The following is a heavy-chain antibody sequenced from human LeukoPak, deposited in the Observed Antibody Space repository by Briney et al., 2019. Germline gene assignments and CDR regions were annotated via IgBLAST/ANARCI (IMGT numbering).Heavy chain of an antibody. D-gene: IGHD3-9*01. J-gene: IGHJ1*01. Sequence: PGRSLRLSCAASGFTFSSYGMHWVRQAPGKGLEWVAVISYDGSNKYYADSVKGRFTISRDNSKNTLYLQMNSLRAEDTAVYYCAKDFRARGYFDWLSQHRGQGTLVTVSS. V-gene: IGHV3-30*18. CDR1: GFTFSSYG. CDR3: AKDFRARGYFDWLSQH. CDR2: ISYDGSNK.